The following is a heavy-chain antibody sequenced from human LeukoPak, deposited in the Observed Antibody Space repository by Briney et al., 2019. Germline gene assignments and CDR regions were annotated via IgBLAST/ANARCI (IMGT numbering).Heavy chain of an antibody. D-gene: IGHD3-16*01. CDR2: IYYSGST. J-gene: IGHJ6*03. CDR1: GGSISSDDYF. Sequence: SETLSLTCAVSGGSISSDDYFWSWIRQPPGKGLEWIGYIYYSGSTYYNPSLKSRVTISVDTSKNQFSLKMSSVTAADTAVYYCARIGATFPHYYMDVWGKGTTVTVSS. V-gene: IGHV4-30-2*03. CDR3: ARIGATFPHYYMDV.